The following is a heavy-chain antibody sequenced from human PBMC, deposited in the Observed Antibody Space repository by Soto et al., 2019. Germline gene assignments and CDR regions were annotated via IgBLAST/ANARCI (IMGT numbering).Heavy chain of an antibody. J-gene: IGHJ5*02. CDR2: MNPNNGNT. CDR3: ARGITIFGVVDP. Sequence: QVQLVQSGAEVKKPGASVKVSCKASGYTFTSYDINWVRPATGKGLEWMGWMNPNNGNTGYAQKCQGRATITRNTYISTDYMELSSLRSEDTAVYYCARGITIFGVVDPGGQGTLVTVSS. D-gene: IGHD3-3*01. CDR1: GYTFTSYD. V-gene: IGHV1-8*01.